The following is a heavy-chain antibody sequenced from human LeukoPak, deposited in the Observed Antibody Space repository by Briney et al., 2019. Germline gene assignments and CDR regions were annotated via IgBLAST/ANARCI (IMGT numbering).Heavy chain of an antibody. D-gene: IGHD1-26*01. V-gene: IGHV3-23*01. J-gene: IGHJ4*02. CDR2: ISGSGGST. CDR1: GFTFSSYA. Sequence: GGSLRLSCAASGFTFSSYAMSWVRQAPGKGLEWVSAISGSGGSTYYADSVKGRFTISRDNSKNTLYLQMNSLRVEDTAVYYCARVGGSYAYFDYWGQGTLVTVSS. CDR3: ARVGGSYAYFDY.